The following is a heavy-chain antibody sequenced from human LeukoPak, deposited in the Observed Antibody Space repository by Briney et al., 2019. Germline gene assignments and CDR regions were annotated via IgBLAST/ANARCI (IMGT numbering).Heavy chain of an antibody. CDR2: IYYSGST. D-gene: IGHD3-22*01. CDR3: AREGYDSSGYYSIFDY. CDR1: GGSISSGGYY. J-gene: IGHJ4*02. V-gene: IGHV4-31*03. Sequence: SETLSLTCTVSGGSISSGGYYWSWIRQHTGKGLEWIGYIYYSGSTYYNPSLKSRVTISVDTSKNQFSLKLSSVTAAGTAVYYCAREGYDSSGYYSIFDYWGQGTLVTVSS.